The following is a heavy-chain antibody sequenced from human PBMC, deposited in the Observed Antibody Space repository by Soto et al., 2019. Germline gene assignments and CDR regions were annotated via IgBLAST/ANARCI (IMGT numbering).Heavy chain of an antibody. D-gene: IGHD2-2*01. J-gene: IGHJ5*02. CDR3: ASRGYCSSTSCEGDWFDP. CDR1: GGTFSSYT. V-gene: IGHV1-69*02. Sequence: QVQLVQSGAEVKKPGSSVKVSCKASGGTFSSYTISWVRQAPGQGLEWMGRIIPILGIANYAQKFQGRVTIPADESTSRAYVELGSLGSEDTAVYYCASRGYCSSTSCEGDWFDPWGQGTLVAVSS. CDR2: IIPILGIA.